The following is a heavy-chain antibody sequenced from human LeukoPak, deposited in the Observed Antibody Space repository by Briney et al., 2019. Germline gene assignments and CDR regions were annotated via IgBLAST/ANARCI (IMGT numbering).Heavy chain of an antibody. CDR1: GFTFSNAW. CDR2: IKSKTDGGTT. CDR3: TTPTYYDFWSGYKY. J-gene: IGHJ4*02. D-gene: IGHD3-3*01. Sequence: GGSLRLSCAASGFTFSNAWMSWVRQAPGKGLEWVGRIKSKTDGGTTDYAAPVKGRFTISRDDSKNTLYLQMNSLKTEDTAVYYCTTPTYYDFWSGYKYWGQGTLVTVSS. V-gene: IGHV3-15*01.